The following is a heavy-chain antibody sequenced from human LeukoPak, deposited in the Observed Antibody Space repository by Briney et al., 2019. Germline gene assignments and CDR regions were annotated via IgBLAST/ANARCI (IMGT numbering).Heavy chain of an antibody. CDR2: IIPIFGTA. D-gene: IGHD3-3*01. CDR1: GGTFSSYA. Sequence: SVKVSCKASGGTFSSYAISWVRQAPGQGLEWMGGIIPIFGTANYAQKFRGRVTITTDESTSTAYMELSSLRSEDTAVYYCASGDYDFWSGPMDVWGKGITVTVSS. CDR3: ASGDYDFWSGPMDV. J-gene: IGHJ6*03. V-gene: IGHV1-69*05.